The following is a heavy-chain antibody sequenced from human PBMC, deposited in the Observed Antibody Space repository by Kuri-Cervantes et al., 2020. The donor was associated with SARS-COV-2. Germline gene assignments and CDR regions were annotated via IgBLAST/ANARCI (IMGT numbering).Heavy chain of an antibody. Sequence: ASVKVSCKASGYTFTSYAMHWVRQAPGQRLEWMGWINAGNGNTKYSQKFQGRVIITRDTSASTAYMELSSLRSEDTAVYYCARGGDFWYFYYGMDVWGQGTTVTVSS. V-gene: IGHV1-3*01. CDR1: GYTFTSYA. CDR2: INAGNGNT. D-gene: IGHD3-3*01. J-gene: IGHJ6*02. CDR3: ARGGDFWYFYYGMDV.